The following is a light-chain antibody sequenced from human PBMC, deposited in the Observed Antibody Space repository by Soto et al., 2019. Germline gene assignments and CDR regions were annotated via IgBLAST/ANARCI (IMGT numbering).Light chain of an antibody. CDR1: QGIRND. CDR2: ATS. V-gene: IGKV1-6*01. Sequence: AIQMTQSPSSLSASVGDTVTITCRASQGIRNDLGWYQQKPGKAPNLLIYATSSLQSGVPSRFSGSGSGTDFTLTISSLQPEDFATYYCLQDYNYPLTFDGGTKVEVK. J-gene: IGKJ4*01. CDR3: LQDYNYPLT.